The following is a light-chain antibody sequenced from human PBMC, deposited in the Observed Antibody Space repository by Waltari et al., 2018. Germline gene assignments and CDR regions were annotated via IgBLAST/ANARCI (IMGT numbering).Light chain of an antibody. Sequence: EIVMTQSPATLSVSPGERATLSCRASQSVSSNLAWYQQKPGQAPRLLIYGASTMATGIPARFSGSGSATDFTLTISSLQSEDFAVYYCHQYNNWPPWTFGQGTKVEIK. J-gene: IGKJ1*01. V-gene: IGKV3-15*01. CDR1: QSVSSN. CDR3: HQYNNWPPWT. CDR2: GAS.